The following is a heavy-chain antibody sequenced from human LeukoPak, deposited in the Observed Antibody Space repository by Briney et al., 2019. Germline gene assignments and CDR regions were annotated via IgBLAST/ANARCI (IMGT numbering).Heavy chain of an antibody. Sequence: GGSLRLSCAASGFPFSTYVMSWVRQAPGKGLEWVSAISGSGTTTYYADSVQGRFTISRDTSKSTLYLQMNSLRAEDTAVYYCAKGALLPAGHIRYFFDYWGQGTLVTVSS. CDR2: ISGSGTTT. CDR1: GFPFSTYV. J-gene: IGHJ4*02. D-gene: IGHD2-21*01. V-gene: IGHV3-23*01. CDR3: AKGALLPAGHIRYFFDY.